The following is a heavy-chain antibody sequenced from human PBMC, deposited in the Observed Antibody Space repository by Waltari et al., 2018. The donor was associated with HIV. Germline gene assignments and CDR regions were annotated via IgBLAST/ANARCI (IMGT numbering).Heavy chain of an antibody. V-gene: IGHV4-4*02. J-gene: IGHJ4*02. Sequence: QVQLRESGPGVVEPSGTLSLTCDVSGGSIATTNWWNWVRQAPEKGLEWIGEIYHSGTDNYNPSLESRVTMSVDKSKNQFSLKLTSVTVADTAIYYRAVTPLKISGYFDYWGLGTLVTVSS. CDR2: IYHSGTD. CDR3: AVTPLKISGYFDY. CDR1: GGSIATTNW. D-gene: IGHD3-22*01.